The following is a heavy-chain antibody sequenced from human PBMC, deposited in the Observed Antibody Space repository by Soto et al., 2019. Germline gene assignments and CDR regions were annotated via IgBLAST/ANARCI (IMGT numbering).Heavy chain of an antibody. CDR2: ISAYNGNT. CDR1: GYTFTSYG. J-gene: IGHJ5*02. V-gene: IGHV1-18*04. CDR3: ARDSHYGDYEDWFDP. D-gene: IGHD4-17*01. Sequence: ASVKVSCKASGYTFTSYGISWVRQAPGQGLEWMGWISAYNGNTNYAQKLQGRVTMTTDTSTSTAYMALRSLRSDDTAVYYCARDSHYGDYEDWFDPWGQGTLVTVSS.